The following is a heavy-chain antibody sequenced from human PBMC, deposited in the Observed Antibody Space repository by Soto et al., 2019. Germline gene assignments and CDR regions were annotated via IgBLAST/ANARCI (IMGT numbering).Heavy chain of an antibody. D-gene: IGHD1-7*01. V-gene: IGHV4-4*07. CDR1: GAYVSDFY. CDR2: ITVNGIT. Sequence: QVPQLESGPGLVKPWDTLSLTCIVSGAYVSDFYLRWIRQPAGKGLEWIGRITVNGITQYTPSFRSRVTMSMDTSRSHFSLNLQSATAADTALYYCARESGENWTYEAHWGQGTLVTVSS. CDR3: ARESGENWTYEAH. J-gene: IGHJ1*01.